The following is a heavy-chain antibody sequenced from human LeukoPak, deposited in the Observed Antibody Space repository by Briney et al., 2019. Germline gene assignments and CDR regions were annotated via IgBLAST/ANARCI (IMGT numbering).Heavy chain of an antibody. Sequence: PSETLSLTCTVSGGSISSYYWSWLRQPPGKGLEGIGYIYYSGSTNYNPSLKSRVTISVDTSKNQFSLKLSSVTAADTAVYYCARSRDVLRFLEWTFDYGAREPWSPSPQ. CDR1: GGSISSYY. V-gene: IGHV4-59*01. D-gene: IGHD3-3*01. CDR2: IYYSGST. CDR3: ARSRDVLRFLEWTFDY. J-gene: IGHJ4*02.